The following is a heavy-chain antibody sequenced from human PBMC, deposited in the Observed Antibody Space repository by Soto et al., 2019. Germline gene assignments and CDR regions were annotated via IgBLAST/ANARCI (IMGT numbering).Heavy chain of an antibody. CDR2: VYFSGST. CDR1: GDSVSSGDYY. Sequence: SETLSLTCSVSGDSVSSGDYYWSWLRQPPGKGLEWIGHVYFSGSTNYIPSLKSRLTMSVDTAKNQFSLKLNSVTAADTAVYYCARITVDTYMIYWSHPSGPGTQLTVSS. D-gene: IGHD3-16*01. J-gene: IGHJ5*02. V-gene: IGHV4-61*08. CDR3: ARITVDTYMIYWSHP.